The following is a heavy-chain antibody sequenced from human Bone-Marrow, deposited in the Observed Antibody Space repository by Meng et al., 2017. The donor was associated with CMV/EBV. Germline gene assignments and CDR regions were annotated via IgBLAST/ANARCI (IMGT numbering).Heavy chain of an antibody. J-gene: IGHJ6*02. CDR3: ARDTPVRTAAANKGYYYYYGMDV. CDR2: IIPIFGTA. Sequence: SVKVSCKASGGTFSSYAISWVRQAPGQGLEWMGGIIPIFGTANYAQKFQGRVTITMDESTSTAYMELSSLRSEDTAVYYCARDTPVRTAAANKGYYYYYGMDVWGQGTTVTVSS. V-gene: IGHV1-69*05. D-gene: IGHD6-13*01. CDR1: GGTFSSYA.